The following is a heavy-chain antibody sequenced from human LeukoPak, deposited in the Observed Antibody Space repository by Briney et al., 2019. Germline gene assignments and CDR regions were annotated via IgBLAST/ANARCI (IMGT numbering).Heavy chain of an antibody. D-gene: IGHD6-19*01. Sequence: SETLSRTCSVYGGSFSGYYWSWIRQPPGKGLEWIGEINHSGSTNYNPSLKSRVTISIDTSKNQFSLKLSSVSAADTAVYYCARSRIAVAGTPFDYWGRGPLVSVST. CDR1: GGSFSGYY. CDR3: ARSRIAVAGTPFDY. CDR2: INHSGST. V-gene: IGHV4-34*01. J-gene: IGHJ4*02.